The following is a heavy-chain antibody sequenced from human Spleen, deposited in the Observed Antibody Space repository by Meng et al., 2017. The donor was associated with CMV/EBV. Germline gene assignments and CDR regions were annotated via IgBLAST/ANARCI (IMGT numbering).Heavy chain of an antibody. J-gene: IGHJ4*02. CDR1: GGSFSGYF. D-gene: IGHD6-6*01. Sequence: SETLSLTCGVYGGSFSGYFWSWIRQPPGKGLEWIGEINHSGATNYNPSLKSRVTMSVDTSKNEFSLNLTSVTAADTAVYYCARGQLVHWYFDYWGQGTLVTVSS. CDR2: INHSGAT. V-gene: IGHV4-34*01. CDR3: ARGQLVHWYFDY.